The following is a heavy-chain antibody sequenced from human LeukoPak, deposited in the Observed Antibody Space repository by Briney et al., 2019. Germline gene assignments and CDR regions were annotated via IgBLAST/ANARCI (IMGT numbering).Heavy chain of an antibody. J-gene: IGHJ4*02. CDR3: ARAIGIWSGYSY. Sequence: GGSQRLSCAASGCTFSSYWMSWVRQAPGKGLEWVADIKQDGSEKNYVDSVKGRFTISRDNAKNSLYLQMNSLRAEDTAVYYCARAIGIWSGYSYWGQGTLVTVSS. CDR2: IKQDGSEK. V-gene: IGHV3-7*01. CDR1: GCTFSSYW. D-gene: IGHD3-3*01.